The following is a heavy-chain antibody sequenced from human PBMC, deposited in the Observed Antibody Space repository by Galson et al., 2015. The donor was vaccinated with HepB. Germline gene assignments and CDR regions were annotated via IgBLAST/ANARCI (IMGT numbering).Heavy chain of an antibody. Sequence: SLRLSCAASGFSFSSYSMHWVRQAPGKGLDWASSISSDSTYIYYADSVEGRFTISRDNAKSSLYLQMNSLRAEDTAVYYYARGPDWEFDYWGQGTLVTVSS. CDR3: ARGPDWEFDY. CDR2: ISSDSTYI. D-gene: IGHD3/OR15-3a*01. CDR1: GFSFSSYS. J-gene: IGHJ4*02. V-gene: IGHV3-21*01.